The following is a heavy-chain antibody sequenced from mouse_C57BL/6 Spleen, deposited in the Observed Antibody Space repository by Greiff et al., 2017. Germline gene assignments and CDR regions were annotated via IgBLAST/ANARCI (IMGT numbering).Heavy chain of an antibody. CDR3: ARNGGDY. CDR2: INPGSGGT. J-gene: IGHJ4*01. CDR1: GYAFTNYL. Sequence: QVQLQQSGAELVRPGTSVKVSCKASGYAFTNYLIEWVKQRPGQGLEWIGVINPGSGGTNYNEKFKGKATLTADKSSSTAYMQLSSLTSEDSAVYFCARNGGDYWGQGTSVTVSS. V-gene: IGHV1-54*01.